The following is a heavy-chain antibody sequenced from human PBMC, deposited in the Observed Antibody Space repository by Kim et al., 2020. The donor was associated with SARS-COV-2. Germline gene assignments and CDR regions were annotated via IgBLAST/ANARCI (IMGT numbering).Heavy chain of an antibody. J-gene: IGHJ6*02. D-gene: IGHD5-12*01. V-gene: IGHV3-33*05. CDR3: ARWIATPAPGYLGMDV. CDR2: IIYDGSKQ. Sequence: GGSLRLSCAASGFRFGAHGIHWVRQAPGKGLEDVAIIIYDGSKQYYADSVKGRFTVSRDNSDNMAYLQVNGLRAEDTAVYFCARWIATPAPGYLGMDVWGQGTTVIVSS. CDR1: GFRFGAHG.